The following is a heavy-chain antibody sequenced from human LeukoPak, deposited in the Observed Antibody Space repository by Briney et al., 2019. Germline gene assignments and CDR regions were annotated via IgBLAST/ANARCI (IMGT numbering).Heavy chain of an antibody. J-gene: IGHJ6*03. Sequence: PGGSLRLSCSASGFTFSRYDMHWVRQATGKGLEWVSTIGIVDDTYYPGSVKGRFTISRENARNSLYLQMNSLRAGGTAVYYCVRGTATGLDYYYMDVWGKGTTVTISS. V-gene: IGHV3-13*01. CDR3: VRGTATGLDYYYMDV. D-gene: IGHD5-12*01. CDR2: IGIVDDT. CDR1: GFTFSRYD.